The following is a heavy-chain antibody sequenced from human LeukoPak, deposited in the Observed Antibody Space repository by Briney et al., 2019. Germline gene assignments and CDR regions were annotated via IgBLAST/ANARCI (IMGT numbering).Heavy chain of an antibody. CDR2: IYSSGST. CDR1: GFTVSSNY. CDR3: ARDRHGDYSPDYYYYGMDV. J-gene: IGHJ6*04. V-gene: IGHV3-53*01. D-gene: IGHD4-17*01. Sequence: GGSLRLSCAASGFTVSSNYMSWVRQAPGKGLEWVSVIYSSGSTYYADSVKGRFTISRDNSKNTLYIQMNSLRAEDTAVYYCARDRHGDYSPDYYYYGMDVWGKGTTVTVSS.